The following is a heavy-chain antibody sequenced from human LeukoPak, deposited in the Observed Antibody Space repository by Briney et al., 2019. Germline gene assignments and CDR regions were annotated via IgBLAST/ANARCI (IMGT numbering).Heavy chain of an antibody. D-gene: IGHD6-19*01. J-gene: IGHJ5*02. V-gene: IGHV1-18*01. CDR3: ARGGVRQWLVRGTGEDNWFDP. CDR2: ISAYNGNT. Sequence: GASVKVSCKASGYTFTSYGISWVRQAPGQGLEWMGWISAYNGNTNYAQKFQGRVTMTRDTSISTAYMELSRLRSDDTAVYYCARGGVRQWLVRGTGEDNWFDPWGQGTLVTVSS. CDR1: GYTFTSYG.